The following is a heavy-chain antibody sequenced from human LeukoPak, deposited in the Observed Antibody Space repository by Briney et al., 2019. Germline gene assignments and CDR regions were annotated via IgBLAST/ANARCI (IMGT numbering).Heavy chain of an antibody. D-gene: IGHD1-26*01. Sequence: SETLSLTCAVHGGSFSGYYWSWIRQPPGKGLEWIGEINHSGSTNYNPSLKSRVTTSVDTSKNQFSLKLSSVIAADTAVYYCARGRGGGRYFDYWGQGTLVSVSS. V-gene: IGHV4-34*01. CDR1: GGSFSGYY. CDR3: ARGRGGGRYFDY. CDR2: INHSGST. J-gene: IGHJ4*02.